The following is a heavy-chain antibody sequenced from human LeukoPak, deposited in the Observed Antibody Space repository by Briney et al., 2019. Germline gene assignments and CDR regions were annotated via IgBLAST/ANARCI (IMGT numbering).Heavy chain of an antibody. V-gene: IGHV1-58*02. CDR3: AAMVRTPKYGDPTGYYYMDV. CDR2: IVVGSGNT. CDR1: GFTFTSSA. J-gene: IGHJ6*03. D-gene: IGHD4-17*01. Sequence: SVKVSCKASGFTFTSSAMQWVRQARGQRLEWIGWIVVGSGNTNYAQKFQERVTITRDMSTSTAYMELSSLRSEDTAVYYCAAMVRTPKYGDPTGYYYMDVWGKGTTVTISS.